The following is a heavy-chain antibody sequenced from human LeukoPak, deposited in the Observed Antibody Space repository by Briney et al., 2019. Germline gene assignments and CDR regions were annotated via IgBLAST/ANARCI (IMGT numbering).Heavy chain of an antibody. D-gene: IGHD1-14*01. CDR3: ARPGLTVDAFDI. CDR1: GYSFTNHD. J-gene: IGHJ3*02. CDR2: INPDNGNT. V-gene: IGHV1-2*02. Sequence: GASVKVSCKASGYSFTNHDIHWVRQAPGQRLEWMGCINPDNGNTKYSQEFQGRVTMTRDTSISTAYMELSRLRSDDTAVYYCARPGLTVDAFDIWGQGTMVTVSS.